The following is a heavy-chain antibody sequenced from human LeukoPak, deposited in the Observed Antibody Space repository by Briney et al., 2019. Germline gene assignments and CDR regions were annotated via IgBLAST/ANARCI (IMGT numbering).Heavy chain of an antibody. V-gene: IGHV3-9*01. CDR2: ISWNSGSI. J-gene: IGHJ4*02. D-gene: IGHD3-22*01. Sequence: GGSLRLSCAASGFTFSDYYMSWIRQAPGKGLEWVSGISWNSGSIGYADSAKGRFTISRDNAKNSLYLQMNSLRAEDTALYYCAKDMDYYDSSGYYDYWGQGTLVTVSS. CDR1: GFTFSDYY. CDR3: AKDMDYYDSSGYYDY.